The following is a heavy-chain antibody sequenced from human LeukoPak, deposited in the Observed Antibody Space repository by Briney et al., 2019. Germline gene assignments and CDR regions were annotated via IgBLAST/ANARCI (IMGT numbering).Heavy chain of an antibody. V-gene: IGHV3-23*01. Sequence: GSLRLSCAASGFTFSSYGMSWVRQAPGKGLEWASAISGSGGSTYYADSVKGRFTISRDNSKNTLYLQMNSLRAEDTAVYYCAKDSSGYYLSDAFDIWGQGTMVTVSS. CDR3: AKDSSGYYLSDAFDI. CDR2: ISGSGGST. D-gene: IGHD3-22*01. J-gene: IGHJ3*02. CDR1: GFTFSSYG.